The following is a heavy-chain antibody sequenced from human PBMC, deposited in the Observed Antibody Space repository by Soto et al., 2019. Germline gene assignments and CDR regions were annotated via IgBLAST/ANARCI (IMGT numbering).Heavy chain of an antibody. V-gene: IGHV3-53*01. CDR3: ARDLSGYYDSDYSPMDV. CDR2: IYSGGST. CDR1: GFTVSSNY. Sequence: PGGSLRLSCAASGFTVSSNYMSWVRQAPGKGLEWVSVIYSGGSTYYADSVKGRFTISRDNSKNTLYLQMNSLRAEDTAVYYCARDLSGYYDSDYSPMDVWGQGTTVTVSS. D-gene: IGHD3-22*01. J-gene: IGHJ6*02.